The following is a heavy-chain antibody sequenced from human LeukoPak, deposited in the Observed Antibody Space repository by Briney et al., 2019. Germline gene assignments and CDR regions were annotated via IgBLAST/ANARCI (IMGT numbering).Heavy chain of an antibody. J-gene: IGHJ4*02. CDR2: IYTSGST. V-gene: IGHV4-4*07. D-gene: IGHD6-13*01. Sequence: SETLSLTCTVSGGSISSYYWSWIRQPAGKGLEWIGRIYTSGSTNYNPSLKSRVTMSVVTSKNQFSLKLSSVTAADTAVYYCARDLGSSWRSYFDYWGQGTLVTVSS. CDR1: GGSISSYY. CDR3: ARDLGSSWRSYFDY.